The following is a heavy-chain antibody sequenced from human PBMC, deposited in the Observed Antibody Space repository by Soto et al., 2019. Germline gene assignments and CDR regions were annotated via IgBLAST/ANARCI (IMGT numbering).Heavy chain of an antibody. V-gene: IGHV4-34*01. CDR1: GGSFSGYY. CDR2: INHSGST. Sequence: SETLSLTCAVYGGSFSGYYWSWIRQPPGRGLEWIGEINHSGSTNYNPSLKSRVTISVDTSKNQFSLKLSSVTAADTAVYYCARSAVDDGYYYGMDVWGQGTTVTVSS. J-gene: IGHJ6*02. CDR3: ARSAVDDGYYYGMDV. D-gene: IGHD4-17*01.